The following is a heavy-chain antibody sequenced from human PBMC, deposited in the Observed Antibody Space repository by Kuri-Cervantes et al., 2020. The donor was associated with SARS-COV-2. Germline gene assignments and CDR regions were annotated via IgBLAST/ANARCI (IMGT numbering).Heavy chain of an antibody. V-gene: IGHV3-7*03. CDR3: AKYSEGANFDY. CDR2: IKQDGSEK. D-gene: IGHD2/OR15-2a*01. Sequence: GESLKISCAASGFTFSSYWMSWVRQAPGKGLEWVANIKQDGSEKYYVDSVKGRFTISRDNSKNTLYLQMNSLRAEDTAVYYCAKYSEGANFDYWGQGTLVTVPQ. CDR1: GFTFSSYW. J-gene: IGHJ4*02.